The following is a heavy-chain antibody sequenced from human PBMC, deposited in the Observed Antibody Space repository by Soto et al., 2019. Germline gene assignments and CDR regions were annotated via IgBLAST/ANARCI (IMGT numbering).Heavy chain of an antibody. V-gene: IGHV1-69*02. J-gene: IGHJ5*02. CDR1: GGTFSSYT. CDR2: VIPILGIA. CDR3: ASLGYCSGGSCDGWFDP. D-gene: IGHD2-15*01. Sequence: QVQLVQSGAEVKKPGSSVKVSCKASGGTFSSYTISWVRQAPGQGLELMGRVIPILGIANYAQKFQGRVTITADKSTSTADMELSSLRSEDTAVYYCASLGYCSGGSCDGWFDPWGQGTLVTVSS.